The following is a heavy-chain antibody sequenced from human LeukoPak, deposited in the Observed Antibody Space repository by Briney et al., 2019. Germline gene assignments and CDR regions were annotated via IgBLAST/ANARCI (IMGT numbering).Heavy chain of an antibody. CDR1: GFIFSAYE. J-gene: IGHJ4*02. CDR3: ARVYSSGWSY. V-gene: IGHV3-48*03. CDR2: ISSSGSTI. Sequence: GGSLRLSCAASGFIFSAYEMNWVRQAPGKGLEWVSYISSSGSTIYYADSVKGRFTISRDNAKKSLYLQMNSLRAEDTAVYYCARVYSSGWSYWGQGTLVTVSS. D-gene: IGHD6-19*01.